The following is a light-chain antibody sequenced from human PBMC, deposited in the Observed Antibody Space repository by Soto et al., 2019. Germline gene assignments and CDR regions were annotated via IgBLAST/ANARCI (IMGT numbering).Light chain of an antibody. V-gene: IGKV3-15*01. J-gene: IGKJ1*01. CDR1: ESVSSN. Sequence: EIVMTQSPATLSVSPGERDTLSCRATESVSSNLAWYQQKPGQAPRLLIYAASTRATGIPARFSGSGSGTEFTLTIGSLQPEDVAVYYCQQYDNWPPWTFGQGTKVEVK. CDR2: AAS. CDR3: QQYDNWPPWT.